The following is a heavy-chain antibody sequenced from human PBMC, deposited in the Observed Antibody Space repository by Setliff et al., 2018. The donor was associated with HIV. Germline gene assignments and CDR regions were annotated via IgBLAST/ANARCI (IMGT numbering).Heavy chain of an antibody. CDR1: GGSFSNYG. D-gene: IGHD6-6*01. CDR2: IIPIFGTE. CDR3: ARGHSSSTNWFFDL. V-gene: IGHV1-69*06. J-gene: IGHJ2*01. Sequence: WASVKVSCKASGGSFSNYGISWVRQAPGQGLEWVGRIIPIFGTENYAQKFQGRVTITADKSTTTAYMDLNRLTSDDTAMYYCARGHSSSTNWFFDLWGRGTLVTVSS.